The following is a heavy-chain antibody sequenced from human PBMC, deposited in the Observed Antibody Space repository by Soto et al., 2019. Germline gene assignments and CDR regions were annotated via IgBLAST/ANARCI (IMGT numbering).Heavy chain of an antibody. V-gene: IGHV4-30-4*01. CDR2: IYYSGST. Sequence: SETLSLTCTVSGGSISSGDYYWSWIRQPPGKGLEWIGYIYYSGSTYYNPSLKSRVTISVDTSKNQFSLKLSSVTAADTAVYYCARVLANYYGSSVVGYFDLWGRGTLVTVSS. CDR1: GGSISSGDYY. D-gene: IGHD3-22*01. J-gene: IGHJ2*01. CDR3: ARVLANYYGSSVVGYFDL.